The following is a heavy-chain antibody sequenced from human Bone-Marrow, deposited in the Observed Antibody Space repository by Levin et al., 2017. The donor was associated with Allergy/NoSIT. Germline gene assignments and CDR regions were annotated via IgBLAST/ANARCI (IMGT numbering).Heavy chain of an antibody. D-gene: IGHD3-16*01. J-gene: IGHJ4*02. Sequence: PSETLSLTCTVSGGSISSGGYHWSWIRQHPGKGLEWIGHIYYTGPTYYNPSLKSRLSISVDTSNNQFSLKLNSVTAADTAVYYCARNMNTLNPMFDYWGQGTLVTVSS. CDR3: ARNMNTLNPMFDY. CDR1: GGSISSGGYH. V-gene: IGHV4-31*03. CDR2: IYYTGPT.